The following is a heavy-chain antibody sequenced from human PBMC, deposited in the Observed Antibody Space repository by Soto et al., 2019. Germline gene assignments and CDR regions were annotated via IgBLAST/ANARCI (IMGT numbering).Heavy chain of an antibody. D-gene: IGHD5-12*01. CDR3: AKGDNLGPKTGYAFDP. J-gene: IGHJ5*02. CDR1: GDSVSSNTAS. Sequence: TLSLTCAISGDSVSSNTASWNWIRQSPSRGLERLGRTYFRSKWYNDYAVSLKSRIIINPDTSNNQFSRQLNSVTPEDTAVYFCAKGDNLGPKTGYAFDPWGQGIMVTVSS. V-gene: IGHV6-1*01. CDR2: TYFRSKWYN.